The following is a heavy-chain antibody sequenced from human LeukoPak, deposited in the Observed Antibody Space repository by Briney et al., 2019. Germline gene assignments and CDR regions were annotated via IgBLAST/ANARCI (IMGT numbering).Heavy chain of an antibody. Sequence: VASVKVSCKASGYTFTNYGISWVRQAPGQGLEWMGWISGYNGNTKYAQKFQSGVTMTTDTSTNTVNMELRSLRSDDTAVFYCVRSGSHNYYYYGMDVWGQGTTVIVSS. CDR1: GYTFTNYG. D-gene: IGHD1-26*01. J-gene: IGHJ6*02. V-gene: IGHV1-18*01. CDR3: VRSGSHNYYYYGMDV. CDR2: ISGYNGNT.